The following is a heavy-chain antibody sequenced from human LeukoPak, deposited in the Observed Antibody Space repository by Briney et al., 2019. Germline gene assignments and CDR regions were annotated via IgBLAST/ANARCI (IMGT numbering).Heavy chain of an antibody. CDR1: GGSISSYY. V-gene: IGHV4-59*01. D-gene: IGHD6-13*01. CDR2: IYYSGSA. J-gene: IGHJ4*02. Sequence: PSETLSLTCTVSGGSISSYYWSWIRQPPGKGLEWLGYIYYSGSANYNPSLKSRVTISVDTSKNQFSLKLSSVTAADTAVYYCARGTAAGTTGIDYWGQGTLVTVPS. CDR3: ARGTAAGTTGIDY.